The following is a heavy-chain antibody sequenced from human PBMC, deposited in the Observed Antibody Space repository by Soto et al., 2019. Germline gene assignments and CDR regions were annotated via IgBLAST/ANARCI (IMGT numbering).Heavy chain of an antibody. J-gene: IGHJ4*02. CDR1: GGSISSGVYY. V-gene: IGHV4-61*08. CDR3: ARYKDSSSWYFDY. CDR2: IYYSGST. Sequence: SETLSLTCTVSGGSISSGVYYWSWIRQHPGKGLEWIGYIYYSGSTNYNPSLKSRVTISVDTSKNQFSLKLSSVTAADTAVYYCARYKDSSSWYFDYWGQGTLVTVSS. D-gene: IGHD6-13*01.